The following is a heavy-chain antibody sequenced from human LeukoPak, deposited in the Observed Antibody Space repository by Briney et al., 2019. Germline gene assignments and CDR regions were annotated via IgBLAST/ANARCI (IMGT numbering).Heavy chain of an antibody. CDR2: INPSGGST. D-gene: IGHD6-6*01. V-gene: IGHV1-46*01. J-gene: IGHJ4*02. CDR3: AREGIAARMGDY. Sequence: ASVKVSCKASGYTFASYYMHWVRQAPGQGLEWMGIINPSGGSTSYAQKFQGRVTMTRDTSTSTVYMELSSLRSEDTAVYYCAREGIAARMGDYWGQGTLVTVSS. CDR1: GYTFASYY.